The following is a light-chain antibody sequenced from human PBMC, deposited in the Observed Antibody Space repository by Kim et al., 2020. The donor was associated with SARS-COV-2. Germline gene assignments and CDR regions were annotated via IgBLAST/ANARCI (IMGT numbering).Light chain of an antibody. CDR3: QAWDSDTSRV. J-gene: IGLJ2*01. CDR2: EEN. V-gene: IGLV3-1*01. Sequence: SYELTQPPSVSVSPGQTASITCSGDKLGDTYAFWYQQKPGQSPVLVIYEENKRPSGIPERFSASSSGNTATLTISGTQAVDEADYYCQAWDSDTSRVFGRGTQLTVL. CDR1: KLGDTY.